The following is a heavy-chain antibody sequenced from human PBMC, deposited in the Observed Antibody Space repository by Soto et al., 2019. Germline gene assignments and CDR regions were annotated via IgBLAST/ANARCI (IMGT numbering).Heavy chain of an antibody. V-gene: IGHV3-7*01. CDR1: GFTISTYY. D-gene: IGHD2-2*01. CDR2: IKQVGSEK. CDR3: AREDLGCSSTSCPSWFDP. J-gene: IGHJ5*02. Sequence: PGGSLRLSCAASGFTISTYYMHWVRQAPGKGLEWVANIKQVGSEKYYVDSVKGRFTISRDNAKNSLYLQMNSLRAEDTAVYYCAREDLGCSSTSCPSWFDPWGQGTLVTVSS.